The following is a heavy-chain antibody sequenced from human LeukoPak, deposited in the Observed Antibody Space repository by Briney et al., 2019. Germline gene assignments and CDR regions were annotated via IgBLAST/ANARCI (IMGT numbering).Heavy chain of an antibody. V-gene: IGHV3-30*18. D-gene: IGHD3-10*01. Sequence: GGSLRLSCAASGFTFSSYAMHWVRQAPGKGLEWVSTISYDVSNTYYGDSVKGRFTISRDHSKQSLYLQMDSLRTEDTAVYYCVKDRYDTGIRMRSWMDYWGQGILVIVSS. CDR3: VKDRYDTGIRMRSWMDY. CDR1: GFTFSSYA. CDR2: ISYDVSNT. J-gene: IGHJ4*02.